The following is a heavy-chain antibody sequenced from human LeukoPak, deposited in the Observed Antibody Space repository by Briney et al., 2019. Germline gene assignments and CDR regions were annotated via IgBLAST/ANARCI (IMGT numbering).Heavy chain of an antibody. D-gene: IGHD3-10*01. Sequence: SETLSLTCTVSGGSISSYYWSWIRQPPGKGLEWIGEINHSGSTNYNPSLKSRVTISVDTSKNQFSLKLSSVTAADTAVYYCARGGEGSGSPFDYWGQGTLVTVSS. J-gene: IGHJ4*02. V-gene: IGHV4-34*01. CDR2: INHSGST. CDR1: GGSISSYY. CDR3: ARGGEGSGSPFDY.